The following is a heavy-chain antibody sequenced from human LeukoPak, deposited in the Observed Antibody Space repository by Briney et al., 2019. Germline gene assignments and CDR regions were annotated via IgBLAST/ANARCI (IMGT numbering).Heavy chain of an antibody. CDR3: AKLLSPGYSAYDWHASDI. D-gene: IGHD5-12*01. Sequence: GGSLRLSCAASGFTFSSYAMSWVRQAPGKGLEWVAAISGSGGATYYADSVKGRFTISRDNSKNTLYLQLSSLRAEDTAVYYCAKLLSPGYSAYDWHASDIWGQGTMVTVSS. J-gene: IGHJ3*02. CDR1: GFTFSSYA. V-gene: IGHV3-23*01. CDR2: ISGSGGAT.